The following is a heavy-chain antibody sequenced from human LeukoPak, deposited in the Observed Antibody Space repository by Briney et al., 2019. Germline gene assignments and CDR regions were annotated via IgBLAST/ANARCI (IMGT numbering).Heavy chain of an antibody. D-gene: IGHD2-15*01. Sequence: NSGGSLRLSCAASGFTFSSYTMNWVRQAPGKGLEWVSSISGSSTYIFSADSMKGRFTISRDNAKNSLYLQINSLRAEDTAIYYCARDEVTVASSPSYWFFALWGRGTLATVSS. CDR3: ARDEVTVASSPSYWFFAL. V-gene: IGHV3-21*06. J-gene: IGHJ2*01. CDR1: GFTFSSYT. CDR2: ISGSSTYI.